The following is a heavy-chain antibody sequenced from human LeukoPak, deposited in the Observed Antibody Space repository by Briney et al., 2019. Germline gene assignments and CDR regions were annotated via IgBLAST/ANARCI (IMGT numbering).Heavy chain of an antibody. CDR1: GYTFTSYG. D-gene: IGHD5-12*01. J-gene: IGHJ4*02. Sequence: ASVKVSCKASGYTFTSYGISWVRQAPGQGLEWMGWISAYNGNTNYAQKLQGRVTTTTDTSKSTAYMELRSLRSDDTAVYYCAREDIVAMTNDYWGQGTLVTVSS. V-gene: IGHV1-18*01. CDR3: AREDIVAMTNDY. CDR2: ISAYNGNT.